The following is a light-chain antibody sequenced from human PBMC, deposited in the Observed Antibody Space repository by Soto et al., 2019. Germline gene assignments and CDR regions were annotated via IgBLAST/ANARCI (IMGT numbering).Light chain of an antibody. CDR2: GAS. J-gene: IGKJ2*01. CDR3: RQYNNWPPVT. Sequence: EIVMTQSPATLSVSPGERATLSCRASQSVSNNLAWYQQRPGQAPRLLIYGASTRATGIPARFSGSGSGTECTLVISRLQSEDFAVYYCRQYNNWPPVTFGQGTKLEIK. CDR1: QSVSNN. V-gene: IGKV3-15*01.